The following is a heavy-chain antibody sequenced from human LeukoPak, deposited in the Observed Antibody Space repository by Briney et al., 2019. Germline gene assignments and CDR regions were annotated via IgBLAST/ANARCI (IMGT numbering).Heavy chain of an antibody. CDR3: ARNRGDPPYFDY. CDR1: GFTFNGYS. V-gene: IGHV3-21*01. Sequence: GGSLRLSCTASGFTFNGYSMNWVRQAPGKGLEWVSSISTSSSYIYYAASVKGRFTISRNNPKNSLYLQMNSLRAEDTAVYYCARNRGDPPYFDYWGQGTLVTVSS. D-gene: IGHD4-17*01. J-gene: IGHJ4*02. CDR2: ISTSSSYI.